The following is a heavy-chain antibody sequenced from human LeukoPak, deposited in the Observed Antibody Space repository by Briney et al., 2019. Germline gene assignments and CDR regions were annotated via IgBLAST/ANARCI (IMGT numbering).Heavy chain of an antibody. J-gene: IGHJ4*02. Sequence: GESLKISCKGSGYSFTSYWSGWVRQMPGKGLEWIGIIYPGDSDTRYSPSFQGQVTISADKSISTAYLQWSSLKASDTAMYYCARFPAVYGDYYFDYWGQGTLVTVSS. CDR3: ARFPAVYGDYYFDY. CDR1: GYSFTSYW. CDR2: IYPGDSDT. V-gene: IGHV5-51*01. D-gene: IGHD4-17*01.